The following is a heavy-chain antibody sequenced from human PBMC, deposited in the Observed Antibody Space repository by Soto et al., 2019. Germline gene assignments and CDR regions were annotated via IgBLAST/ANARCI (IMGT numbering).Heavy chain of an antibody. V-gene: IGHV3-23*01. D-gene: IGHD3-3*01. CDR1: VFTFSSYA. Sequence: GGSLRLSCAASVFTFSSYAMSWVRQAPGKGLEWVSAISGSGGSTYYADSVKGRFTISRDNSKNTLYLQMNSLRAEDTAVYYCAKNVLRFLEWLLTGFDPWGQGTLVTVSS. CDR2: ISGSGGST. J-gene: IGHJ5*02. CDR3: AKNVLRFLEWLLTGFDP.